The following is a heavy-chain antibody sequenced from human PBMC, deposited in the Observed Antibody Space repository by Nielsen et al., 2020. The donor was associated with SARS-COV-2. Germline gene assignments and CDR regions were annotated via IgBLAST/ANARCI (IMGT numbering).Heavy chain of an antibody. Sequence: GESLKISCAASGFTFSGSAMHWVRQASGKGLEWVGRIRSKANSYATAYAASVKGRFTISRDDSKNTAYLQMNSLKTEDTAVYYCTRVNPTSSSWFDALDIWGQGTMVTVSS. J-gene: IGHJ3*02. CDR1: GFTFSGSA. CDR3: TRVNPTSSSWFDALDI. D-gene: IGHD6-13*01. V-gene: IGHV3-73*01. CDR2: IRSKANSYAT.